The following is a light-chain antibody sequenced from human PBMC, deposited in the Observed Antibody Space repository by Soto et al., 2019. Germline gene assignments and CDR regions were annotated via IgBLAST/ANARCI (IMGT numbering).Light chain of an antibody. CDR2: EVS. Sequence: QSVLTQPASVSGSPGQSITISCTGTSSDVGNYNFVSWYQQHPGKAPKLMIYEVSKRPSGVSNRFSGSKSGNTASLTISGLQAEDEADYYCCSYAGSSTWVFGGGTKVTVL. J-gene: IGLJ3*02. V-gene: IGLV2-23*02. CDR3: CSYAGSSTWV. CDR1: SSDVGNYNF.